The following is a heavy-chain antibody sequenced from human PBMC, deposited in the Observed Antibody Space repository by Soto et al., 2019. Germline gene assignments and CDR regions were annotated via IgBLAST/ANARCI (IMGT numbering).Heavy chain of an antibody. J-gene: IGHJ3*01. D-gene: IGHD2-15*01. Sequence: EVQLWESGGGLVQPGGSLRLSCAASGSTFSSYAMSWVRQAPGKGLEWVSVISGSGDSTYYADSVKGRFTISRDNSKNTLYVQMNSLRAEATAVYYCARELGYCSGGSCYMDGAVDFWGQGTMVTVSS. CDR3: ARELGYCSGGSCYMDGAVDF. CDR2: ISGSGDST. CDR1: GSTFSSYA. V-gene: IGHV3-23*01.